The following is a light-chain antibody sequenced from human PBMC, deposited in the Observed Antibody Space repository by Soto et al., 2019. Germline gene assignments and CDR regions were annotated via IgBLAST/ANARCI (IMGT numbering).Light chain of an antibody. CDR1: SSEVGGYNY. J-gene: IGLJ2*01. V-gene: IGLV2-14*01. CDR3: SSYTSSITH. CDR2: DVS. Sequence: QSALTQPASVSGSPGQSITISCTGTSSEVGGYNYVSWYQQHPGKAPKLMIYDVSNRPSGVSNRFSGSKSGNTASLTISGLQAEDEADYYCSSYTSSITHFGGGTKLTVL.